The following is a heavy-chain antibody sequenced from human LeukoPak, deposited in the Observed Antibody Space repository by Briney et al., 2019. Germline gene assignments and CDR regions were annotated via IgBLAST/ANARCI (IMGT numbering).Heavy chain of an antibody. CDR1: GGSISSYY. V-gene: IGHV4-4*07. J-gene: IGHJ5*02. CDR2: IYTSGST. D-gene: IGHD6-13*01. CDR3: ARGRIRFVFSSRYWFGP. Sequence: PSETLSLTCTVSGGSISSYYWSWIRQPAGKGLEWIGRIYTSGSTNYNPSLKSRVTMSVDTSKNQFSLKLSSVTAADTAVYYCARGRIRFVFSSRYWFGPWGQGTLVTVSS.